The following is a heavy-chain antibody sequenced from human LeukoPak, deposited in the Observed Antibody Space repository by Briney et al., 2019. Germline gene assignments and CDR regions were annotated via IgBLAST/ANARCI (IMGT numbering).Heavy chain of an antibody. CDR2: ISGSGGST. J-gene: IGHJ4*02. V-gene: IGHV3-23*01. CDR3: ANMAHQSGSPFDY. D-gene: IGHD5-24*01. Sequence: PGGALRLSCAASGFTFSSYAMSWVRQAPAKELEGVSAISGSGGSTYYADSVKGRFTISRDNSKNTLYLQMNSLRAEDTAVYYCANMAHQSGSPFDYWGQGTLVTVSS. CDR1: GFTFSSYA.